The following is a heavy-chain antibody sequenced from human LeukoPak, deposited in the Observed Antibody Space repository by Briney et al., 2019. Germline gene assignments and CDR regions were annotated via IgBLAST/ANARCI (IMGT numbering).Heavy chain of an antibody. CDR1: GYSISSGYY. J-gene: IGHJ4*01. Sequence: SETLSLTCAVSGYSISSGYYWGWIRQPPRKGLEWIGSVYHSGITYYNPSLKSRVTISVDTSKNQFSLKLSSVTAADTAVYYCARSVGYWGQGTLVTVSS. CDR2: VYHSGIT. CDR3: ARSVGY. V-gene: IGHV4-38-2*01.